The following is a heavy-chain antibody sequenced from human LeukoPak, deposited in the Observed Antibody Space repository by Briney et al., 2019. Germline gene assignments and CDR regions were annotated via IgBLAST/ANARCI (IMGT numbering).Heavy chain of an antibody. CDR2: ITSGGGAV. CDR3: ARVGSGSDWFDY. D-gene: IGHD1-1*01. CDR1: GFTFSNYN. J-gene: IGHJ5*01. V-gene: IGHV3-48*01. Sequence: GGSLRLSCAASGFTFSNYNMLWVRQTAGKGLEWLFYITSGGGAVHYADSVKDRFPLSRDNAKNSLYLQMNSLRVEDSGVYYCARVGSGSDWFDYWGQGTRVTVSS.